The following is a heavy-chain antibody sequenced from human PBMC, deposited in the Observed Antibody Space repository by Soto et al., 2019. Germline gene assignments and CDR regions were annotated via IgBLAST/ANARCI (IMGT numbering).Heavy chain of an antibody. V-gene: IGHV1-18*01. Sequence: QVQLVQSGVEVKNPGASVRVSCKASAYPFTSYGISWVRQAPGQGLEWMGWISVYNGNTNYAREFQGRVTLTTDTSTSTAYMELSSLRSDDTAVYYCARGFLAVLPYYYYRLYVWGQGTTVIVSS. J-gene: IGHJ6*02. CDR2: ISVYNGNT. CDR3: ARGFLAVLPYYYYRLYV. CDR1: AYPFTSYG. D-gene: IGHD2-15*01.